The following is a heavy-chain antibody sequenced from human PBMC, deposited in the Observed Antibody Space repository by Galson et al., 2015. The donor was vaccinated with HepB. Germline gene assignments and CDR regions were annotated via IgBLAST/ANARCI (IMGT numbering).Heavy chain of an antibody. D-gene: IGHD1-26*01. CDR3: ARGGGSFGY. J-gene: IGHJ4*02. CDR2: INSGSTSI. CDR1: GFSFSDSA. Sequence: SLRLSCAASGFSFSDSAMNWVRQAPGKGLEWVSSINSGSTSIHYADSLRGRVTISSDNTKNSLYLQMNSLQVEDTAVYYCARGGGSFGYWGQGTLVTVSS. V-gene: IGHV3-21*06.